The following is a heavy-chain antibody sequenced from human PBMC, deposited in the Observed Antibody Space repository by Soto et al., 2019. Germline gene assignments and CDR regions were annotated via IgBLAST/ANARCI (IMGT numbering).Heavy chain of an antibody. D-gene: IGHD3-3*01. V-gene: IGHV1-3*01. CDR3: ARSPSYYDFWSGYHKEYYYYMDV. CDR2: INAGNGNT. Sequence: ASVKVSCKASGYTFTSYAMHWVRQAPGQRLEWMGWINAGNGNTKYSQKFQGRVTITRDTSASTAYMELSSLRPEDTAVYYCARSPSYYDFWSGYHKEYYYYMDVWGKGTTVTVSS. J-gene: IGHJ6*03. CDR1: GYTFTSYA.